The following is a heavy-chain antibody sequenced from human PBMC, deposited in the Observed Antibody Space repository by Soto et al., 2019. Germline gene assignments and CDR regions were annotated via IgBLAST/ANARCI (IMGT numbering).Heavy chain of an antibody. CDR2: IIPIFGTA. D-gene: IGHD1-26*01. V-gene: IGHV1-69*13. CDR1: GGTFSSYA. J-gene: IGHJ6*02. CDR3: AILLSELLRVYGMDV. Sequence: ASVKVSCKASGGTFSSYAISWVRQAPGQGLEWMGGIIPIFGTANYAQKFQGRVTITADESTSTAYMELSSLRSEDTAVYYCAILLSELLRVYGMDVWGQGTTVTVS.